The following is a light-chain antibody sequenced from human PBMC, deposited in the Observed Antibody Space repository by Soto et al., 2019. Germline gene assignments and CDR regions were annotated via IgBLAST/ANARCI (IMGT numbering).Light chain of an antibody. CDR2: DVS. Sequence: QSVLTQPASVSGSPGQSIPLPRTGTSSYVGGYNYVSWYQHHPGKAPKLLIFDVSNRPSGVSDRFSGSRSGNTASLTISGLQAEDEAEYYCSSYTSSTTYVFGTGTKVTVL. CDR1: SSYVGGYNY. CDR3: SSYTSSTTYV. V-gene: IGLV2-14*03. J-gene: IGLJ1*01.